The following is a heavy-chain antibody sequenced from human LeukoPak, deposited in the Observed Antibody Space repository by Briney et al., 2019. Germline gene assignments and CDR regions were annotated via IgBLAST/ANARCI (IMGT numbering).Heavy chain of an antibody. CDR3: AEDPYAFYATPSDY. J-gene: IGHJ4*02. CDR2: ISGSGGST. Sequence: PGGSLRLSCAASGFTFSSYAMSWVRQAPGKGLEWVSAISGSGGSTYYADSVKGRFTISRDNSKNTLYLQMNSLRAEDTAVYYCAEDPYAFYATPSDYWGQGTLVTVSS. D-gene: IGHD2-8*01. V-gene: IGHV3-23*01. CDR1: GFTFSSYA.